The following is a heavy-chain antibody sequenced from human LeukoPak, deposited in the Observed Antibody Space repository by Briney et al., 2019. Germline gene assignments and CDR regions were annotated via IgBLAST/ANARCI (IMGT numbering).Heavy chain of an antibody. CDR2: IIPIFGTA. V-gene: IGHV1-69*05. Sequence: SVKVSCTASGGTFSSYAISWVRQAPGQGLEWMGGIIPIFGTANYAQKFQGRVTITTDESTSTAYMELSSLRSEDTAVYYCAGGHYDILTGPFDYWGQGTLVTVSS. CDR1: GGTFSSYA. D-gene: IGHD3-9*01. CDR3: AGGHYDILTGPFDY. J-gene: IGHJ4*02.